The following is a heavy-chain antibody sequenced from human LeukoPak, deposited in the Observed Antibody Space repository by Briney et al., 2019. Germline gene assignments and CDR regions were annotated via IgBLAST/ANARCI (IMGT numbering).Heavy chain of an antibody. CDR1: GFTFSDYY. J-gene: IGHJ5*02. D-gene: IGHD3-10*01. Sequence: GGSLRLSCAASGFTFSDYYMSWIRQAPGKGLEWVSYISSSSSYTNYADSVKGRFTISRDNAKNPLYLQMNSLRAEDTAVYYCARGRVRGSGSYSGFDPWGQGTLVTVSS. V-gene: IGHV3-11*06. CDR2: ISSSSSYT. CDR3: ARGRVRGSGSYSGFDP.